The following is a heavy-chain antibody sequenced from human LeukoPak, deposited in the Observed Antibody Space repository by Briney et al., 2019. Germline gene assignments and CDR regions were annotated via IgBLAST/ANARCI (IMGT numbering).Heavy chain of an antibody. CDR1: RIIVSSNY. D-gene: IGHD6-19*01. CDR2: IYSGGST. J-gene: IGHJ5*02. Sequence: GGSLRLSCVASRIIVSSNYMTWVRQAPGKGLEWVSVIYSGGSTYYADSVKGRFTISRDNSNNTLYLQMNNLRVEDTAVYYCARDRSWFDPWGQGTPVTVSS. V-gene: IGHV3-66*01. CDR3: ARDRSWFDP.